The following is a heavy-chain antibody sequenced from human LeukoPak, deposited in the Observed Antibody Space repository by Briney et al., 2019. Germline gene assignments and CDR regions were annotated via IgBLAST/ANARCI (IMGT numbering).Heavy chain of an antibody. Sequence: GGSLRLSCAASGFTFSSCAMSWVRQAPGKGLEWVSAISGSGGSTYYADSVKGRFTISRDNSKNTLYLQMNSLRAEDTAVYYCAKPPHSDILTGYYASFQTSYYFDYWGQGTLVTVSS. D-gene: IGHD3-9*01. CDR3: AKPPHSDILTGYYASFQTSYYFDY. CDR2: ISGSGGST. CDR1: GFTFSSCA. V-gene: IGHV3-23*01. J-gene: IGHJ4*02.